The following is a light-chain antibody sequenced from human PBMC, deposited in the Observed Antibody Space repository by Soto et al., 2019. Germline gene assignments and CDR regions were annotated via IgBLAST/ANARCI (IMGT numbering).Light chain of an antibody. CDR1: SSNIGNKY. J-gene: IGLJ3*02. Sequence: QSVLTQPPSVSAAPGQKVTISCSGSSSNIGNKYVSWYQQFPGTAPKLLIYDNNKRPSGIPDRFSGSKSGTSATLGITGLQTGDEADYYCGTWDSSLSAWVFGGGTRSPS. V-gene: IGLV1-51*01. CDR2: DNN. CDR3: GTWDSSLSAWV.